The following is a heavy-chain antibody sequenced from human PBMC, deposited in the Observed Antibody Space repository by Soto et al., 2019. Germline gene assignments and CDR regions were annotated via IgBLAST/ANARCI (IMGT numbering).Heavy chain of an antibody. CDR2: ISYDGSNK. CDR1: GFTFSSYG. CDR3: AKSPNRYYYYGMDV. Sequence: GGSLRLSCAASGFTFSSYGMHWVRQAPGKGLEWVAVISYDGSNKYYADSVKGRFTISRDNSKNTLYLQMNSLRAEDTAVYYCAKSPNRYYYYGMDVWGQGTTVTVSS. V-gene: IGHV3-30*18. J-gene: IGHJ6*02.